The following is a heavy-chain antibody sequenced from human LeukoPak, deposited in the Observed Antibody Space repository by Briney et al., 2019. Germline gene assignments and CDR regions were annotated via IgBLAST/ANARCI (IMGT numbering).Heavy chain of an antibody. CDR3: ARVKGNWFDP. V-gene: IGHV1-3*01. J-gene: IGHJ5*02. CDR1: GYTFTSYA. Sequence: DSVKVSCEASGYTFTSYAMHWVRQAPGQGLEWMGRINAGNGNTKYSQKFQGRVTTTRDTSASTAYMELSSLRSEDTAVYYCARVKGNWFDPWGQGTLVTVSS. CDR2: INAGNGNT.